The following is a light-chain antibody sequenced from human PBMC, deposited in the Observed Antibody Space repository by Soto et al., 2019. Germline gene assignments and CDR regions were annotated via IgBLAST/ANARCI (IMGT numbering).Light chain of an antibody. CDR3: QQYDSLPIS. V-gene: IGKV1-33*01. J-gene: IGKJ3*01. Sequence: DIQMTQSPSSLSASVGDRVTITCQASQDISNYLNWYQQKPGKAPKFLIYDASNLETGVPSRFSGSGSGTDFTFTISRLQPEDIATYYCQQYDSLPISFGTGT. CDR1: QDISNY. CDR2: DAS.